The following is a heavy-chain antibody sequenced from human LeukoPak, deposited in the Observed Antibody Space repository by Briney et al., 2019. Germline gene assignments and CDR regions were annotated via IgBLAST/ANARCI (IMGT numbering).Heavy chain of an antibody. D-gene: IGHD2-21*01. J-gene: IGHJ4*02. CDR1: GGSISSGDYY. CDR2: IYYSGST. CDR3: ARSIPRVSFDY. V-gene: IGHV4-30-4*01. Sequence: SETLSLTCTVSGGSISSGDYYWSWIRQPPGKGLEWIGYIYYSGSTYYNPSLKSRVTISVDTSKNQLSLKLSSVTAADTAVYHCARSIPRVSFDYWGQGTLVTVSS.